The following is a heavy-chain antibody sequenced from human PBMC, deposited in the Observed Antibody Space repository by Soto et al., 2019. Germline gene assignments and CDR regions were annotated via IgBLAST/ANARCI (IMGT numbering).Heavy chain of an antibody. Sequence: QVQLVQYGAEVKKPGASVKVSCKASGYDFSSYGISWVRQAPGQGLEWMGWISASNGNRDYAQQFQGRVTMTSDTSRTTAYIELRSLRSDDTALYYCVSDPQRNDYWGQGTLVNVSS. CDR3: VSDPQRNDY. D-gene: IGHD2-2*01. CDR2: ISASNGNR. CDR1: GYDFSSYG. J-gene: IGHJ4*02. V-gene: IGHV1-18*04.